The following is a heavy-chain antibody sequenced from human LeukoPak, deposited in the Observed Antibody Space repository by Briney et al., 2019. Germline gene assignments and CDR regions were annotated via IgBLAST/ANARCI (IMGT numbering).Heavy chain of an antibody. J-gene: IGHJ4*02. V-gene: IGHV3-48*03. Sequence: PGGSLRLSCAASGFTFSSYEMNWVRQAPGKGLEWVSYISSSGSTIYYADSVKGRFTISRDNAKNSLYLQMNSLRAEDTAVYYCARDAIVVVPGHDYWGQGTLVTVSS. D-gene: IGHD2-2*01. CDR2: ISSSGSTI. CDR3: ARDAIVVVPGHDY. CDR1: GFTFSSYE.